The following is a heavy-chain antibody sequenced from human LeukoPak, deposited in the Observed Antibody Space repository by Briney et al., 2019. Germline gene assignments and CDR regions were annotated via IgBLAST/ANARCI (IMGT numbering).Heavy chain of an antibody. V-gene: IGHV3-48*02. D-gene: IGHD3-10*01. Sequence: GGSLRLSCAASGTYWMHWVRQAPRKGLEWVSHINGNSITRYYADSVKGRFTISRDNVKNSLYLQMNSLRDEDTAVYYCARYFGDPQGMDVWGQGTTVTVSS. J-gene: IGHJ6*02. CDR3: ARYFGDPQGMDV. CDR1: GTYW. CDR2: INGNSITR.